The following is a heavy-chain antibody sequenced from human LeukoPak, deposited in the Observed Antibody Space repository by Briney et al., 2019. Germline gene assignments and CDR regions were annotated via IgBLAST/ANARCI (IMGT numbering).Heavy chain of an antibody. CDR2: IYTSDTT. J-gene: IGHJ4*02. Sequence: PSETLSLTCTVSGDSISRYYWSWIRQPAGKGLEWIGRIYTSDTTNYNPSLKSRVTMSVDTSKNQFSLNLTSVTAADTAVYYCARDSPRERAVEYWGQGTLVTVSS. D-gene: IGHD1-26*01. CDR3: ARDSPRERAVEY. CDR1: GDSISRYY. V-gene: IGHV4-4*07.